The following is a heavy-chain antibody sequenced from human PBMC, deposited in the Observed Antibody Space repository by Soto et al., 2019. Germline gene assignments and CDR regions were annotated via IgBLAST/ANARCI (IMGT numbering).Heavy chain of an antibody. CDR3: AKVGHIAVVTAWFDY. V-gene: IGHV3-30*18. CDR2: MSSDGRNE. D-gene: IGHD2-21*02. J-gene: IGHJ4*02. Sequence: QVQLVESGGGLVKPGRSLRLSCEGSGFTFSKYGMHWVRQAPGKGLEWVAVMSSDGRNEYYADSVKGRFTISRDNSNSTLYLQMSSLRPEDTAVYYCAKVGHIAVVTAWFDYWGQGTLVTVSS. CDR1: GFTFSKYG.